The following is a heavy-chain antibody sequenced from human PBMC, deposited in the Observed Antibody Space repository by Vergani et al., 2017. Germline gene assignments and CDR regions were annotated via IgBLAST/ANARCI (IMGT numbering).Heavy chain of an antibody. D-gene: IGHD2-2*01. Sequence: EVQLLESGGGLVQPGGSRRLSCAASGFTFSSYAMSWVRQAPGKGLEWVSAISGSGGSTYYADSVTGRFTISRDNSKNTLYLQMNSLRAEDTAVYYCAKRSVGYCSSTSCPYYFDYWGQGTLVTVSS. CDR2: ISGSGGST. J-gene: IGHJ4*02. CDR3: AKRSVGYCSSTSCPYYFDY. V-gene: IGHV3-23*01. CDR1: GFTFSSYA.